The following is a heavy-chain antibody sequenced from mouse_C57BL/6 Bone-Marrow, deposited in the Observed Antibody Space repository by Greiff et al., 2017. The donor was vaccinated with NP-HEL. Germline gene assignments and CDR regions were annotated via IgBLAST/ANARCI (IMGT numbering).Heavy chain of an antibody. CDR2: IYPRSGNT. V-gene: IGHV1-81*01. Sequence: QVQLKQSGAELARPGASVKLSCKASGYTFTSYGISWVKQRTGQGLEWIGEIYPRSGNTYYNEKFKGKATLTADKSSSTAYMELRSLTSEDSAVYFCARYYYGSSCFDYWGQGTTLTVSS. CDR3: ARYYYGSSCFDY. CDR1: GYTFTSYG. J-gene: IGHJ2*01. D-gene: IGHD1-1*01.